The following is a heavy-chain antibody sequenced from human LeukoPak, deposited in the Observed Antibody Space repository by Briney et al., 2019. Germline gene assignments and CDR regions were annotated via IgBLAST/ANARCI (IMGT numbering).Heavy chain of an antibody. CDR3: AREVSSGSYYDY. CDR1: GFTFSSYA. D-gene: IGHD1-26*01. CDR2: ISSNGGST. J-gene: IGHJ4*02. Sequence: PGGSLRLSCAASGFTFSSYAMHWVRQAPGQGLEYVSAISSNGGSTYYANSVKGRFTISRDNSKNTLYLQMGSLRAEDMAVYYCAREVSSGSYYDYWGQGTLVTVSS. V-gene: IGHV3-64*01.